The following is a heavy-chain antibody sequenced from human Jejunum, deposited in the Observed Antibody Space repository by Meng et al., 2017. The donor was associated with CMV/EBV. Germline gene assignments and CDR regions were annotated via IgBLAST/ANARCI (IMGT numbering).Heavy chain of an antibody. J-gene: IGHJ4*02. CDR1: GFSFSTFG. D-gene: IGHD1-26*01. Sequence: VRLWGSGGGVVQPGGSRRLSCAASGFSFSTFGMHWVRQAPGKGLEWVAFVHSDGSRQNYAASLKGRFTISRDNSKNTLSLQMNSLRVDDTAVFFCAKEVFGRSFFDYWGQGILVTVSS. V-gene: IGHV3-30*02. CDR2: VHSDGSRQ. CDR3: AKEVFGRSFFDY.